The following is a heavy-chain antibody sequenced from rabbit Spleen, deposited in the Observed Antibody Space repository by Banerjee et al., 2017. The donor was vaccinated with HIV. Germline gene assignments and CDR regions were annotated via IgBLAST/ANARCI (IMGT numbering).Heavy chain of an antibody. CDR2: IDPFFGTT. Sequence: HLKESGGGLVQPGGSLKLSCTASGFTISHYYMNWVRQAPGKGLEWIGYIDPFFGTTYYASWVNGRFTISSHNAQNTLYLQLNSLTVADTATYFCTRDPAYSTGSGSPIPYLWVQGTLVTVS. CDR1: GFTISHYY. D-gene: IGHD1-1*01. CDR3: TRDPAYSTGSGSPIPYL. J-gene: IGHJ3*01. V-gene: IGHV1S7*01.